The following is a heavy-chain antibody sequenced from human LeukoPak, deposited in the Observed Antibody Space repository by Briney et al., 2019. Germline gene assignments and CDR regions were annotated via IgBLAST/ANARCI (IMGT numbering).Heavy chain of an antibody. CDR1: GYTFTGYY. Sequence: ASVKVSRKASGYTFTGYYMHWVRQAPGQGLEWMGRINPNSGGTNYAQKFQGRVTMTRDTSISTAYMELSKLRSDDTAVYYCARFPHYYDSSGYYGSRAVDVWGQGTTVTVSS. D-gene: IGHD3-22*01. CDR2: INPNSGGT. V-gene: IGHV1-2*06. CDR3: ARFPHYYDSSGYYGSRAVDV. J-gene: IGHJ6*02.